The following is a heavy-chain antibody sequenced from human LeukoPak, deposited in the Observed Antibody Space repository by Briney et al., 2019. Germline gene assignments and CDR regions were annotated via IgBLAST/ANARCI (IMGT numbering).Heavy chain of an antibody. Sequence: PSETLSLTCTVSGGSISSYYWTWIRQSAGKGLEWIGRINTSGSTNYNPSLRSRVTMSVNTSKNQFSLNLTSVTAADTAVYSCAREGGGPRWLDPWGQGTLVTVSS. D-gene: IGHD6-25*01. V-gene: IGHV4-4*07. CDR2: INTSGST. CDR3: AREGGGPRWLDP. J-gene: IGHJ5*02. CDR1: GGSISSYY.